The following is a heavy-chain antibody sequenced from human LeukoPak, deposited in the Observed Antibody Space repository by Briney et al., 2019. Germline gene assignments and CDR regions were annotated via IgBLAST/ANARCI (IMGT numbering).Heavy chain of an antibody. CDR1: GGTFSSYA. J-gene: IGHJ4*02. D-gene: IGHD1-26*01. Sequence: AASVKVSCKASGGTFSSYAISWVRQAPGQGLEWMGRIIPILGIANYAQKFQGRVTITADKSTSTAYMELSSLRSEDTAVYYCARDLKVGAQKAFDYWGQGTLVTVSS. CDR3: ARDLKVGAQKAFDY. V-gene: IGHV1-69*04. CDR2: IIPILGIA.